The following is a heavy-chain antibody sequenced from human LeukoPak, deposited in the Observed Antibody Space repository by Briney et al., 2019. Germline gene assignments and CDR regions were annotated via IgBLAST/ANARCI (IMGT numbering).Heavy chain of an antibody. CDR2: IYTSGST. V-gene: IGHV4-61*02. CDR3: AREGMSGYCSSTSCIDAFDI. J-gene: IGHJ3*02. D-gene: IGHD2-2*01. Sequence: SETLSLTCTVSGGSISSGSYYWSWIRQPAGEGLEWIGRIYTSGSTNYNPLLKSRVTISVDTSKNQFSLKLSSVTAADTAVYYCAREGMSGYCSSTSCIDAFDIWGQGTMVTVSS. CDR1: GGSISSGSYY.